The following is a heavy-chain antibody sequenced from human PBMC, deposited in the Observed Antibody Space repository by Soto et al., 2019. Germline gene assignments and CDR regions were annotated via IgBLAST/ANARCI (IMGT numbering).Heavy chain of an antibody. V-gene: IGHV3-30-3*01. Sequence: GGSLRLSCAASGFTFSSYAMHWVRQAPGKGLEWVAVISYDGSNKYYADSVKGRFTISRDNSKNTLYLQMNSLRAEDTAVYYCARDHGCSGGSCYLDYYYGMDVWGQGTTVTVSS. J-gene: IGHJ6*02. D-gene: IGHD2-15*01. CDR1: GFTFSSYA. CDR3: ARDHGCSGGSCYLDYYYGMDV. CDR2: ISYDGSNK.